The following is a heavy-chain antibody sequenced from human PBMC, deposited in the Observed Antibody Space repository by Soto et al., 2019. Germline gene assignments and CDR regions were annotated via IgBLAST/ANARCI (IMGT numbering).Heavy chain of an antibody. J-gene: IGHJ4*02. V-gene: IGHV4-34*01. Sequence: QVQLQQWGAGLLKPSETLSLTCAVYGGSFSGYYWSWIRQPPGKGLEWSGEINHSGSTNYNPSLKSRVTISVDTSKNQFSLKLSSVTAADTAVYYCARRSTQWQTKGYFDYWGQGTLVTVSS. CDR1: GGSFSGYY. D-gene: IGHD6-19*01. CDR2: INHSGST. CDR3: ARRSTQWQTKGYFDY.